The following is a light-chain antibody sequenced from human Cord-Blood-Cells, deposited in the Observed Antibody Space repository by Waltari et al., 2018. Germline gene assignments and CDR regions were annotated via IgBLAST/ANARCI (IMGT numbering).Light chain of an antibody. V-gene: IGLV2-11*01. CDR1: SSDVGGYNY. Sequence: QSALTQPRSVSASPGQSVTISCTRTSSDVGGYNYVSWYQQHPGKAPKLMIYDVSKRPSGVPDRFSGSKSGNTASLTISGLQAEDEADYYCCSYAGSYTVFGGGTKLTVL. J-gene: IGLJ3*02. CDR3: CSYAGSYTV. CDR2: DVS.